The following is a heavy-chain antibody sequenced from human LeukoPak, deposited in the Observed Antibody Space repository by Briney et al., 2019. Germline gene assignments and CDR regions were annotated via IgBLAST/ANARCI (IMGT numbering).Heavy chain of an antibody. V-gene: IGHV3-23*01. J-gene: IGHJ5*02. CDR2: ISGNSGGRT. Sequence: SGGSLRLSCAASGFSFSNYAMSWVRQAPGKGLEWVSDISGNSGGRTYYADSVKGRFTISRDKSKNTLYLQMNSLRVEDTAVYYCAKSLEVIASWFDPWGQGTLVTVSS. CDR3: AKSLEVIASWFDP. CDR1: GFSFSNYA. D-gene: IGHD2-15*01.